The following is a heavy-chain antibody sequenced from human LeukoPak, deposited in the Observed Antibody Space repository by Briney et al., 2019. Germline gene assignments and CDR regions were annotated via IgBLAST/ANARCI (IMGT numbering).Heavy chain of an antibody. CDR1: GFTFSSYG. V-gene: IGHV3-33*06. CDR2: IWYDGSNK. Sequence: PGGSLRLSCAASGFTFSSYGMHWVRQAPGKGLEWVAVIWYDGSNKYYADSVKGRFTISRDNSKNTLYLQMNSLRAEDTAVYYCAKIGPIAALDGWWGQGTLVTVSS. J-gene: IGHJ4*02. D-gene: IGHD6-13*01. CDR3: AKIGPIAALDGW.